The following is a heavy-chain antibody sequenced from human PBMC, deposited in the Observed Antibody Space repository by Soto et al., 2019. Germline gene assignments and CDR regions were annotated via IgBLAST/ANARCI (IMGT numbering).Heavy chain of an antibody. CDR2: IIPLHNTS. D-gene: IGHD1-1*01. J-gene: IGHJ6*02. Sequence: QVQLLQSGAEVKKPGSSVNVSCKVSGGAFTNYSLNWVRHAPGQGLEWLGGIIPLHNTSNYSIKLMGRCSVTAHISSNTVYMHLSGLTSEDTDTYYCAIWSNWNPLYYRGMDFWGQGTTVTVSS. CDR3: AIWSNWNPLYYRGMDF. CDR1: GGAFTNYS. V-gene: IGHV1-69*06.